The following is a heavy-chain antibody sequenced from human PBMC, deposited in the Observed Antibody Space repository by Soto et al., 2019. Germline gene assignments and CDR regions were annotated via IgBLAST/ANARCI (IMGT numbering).Heavy chain of an antibody. V-gene: IGHV1-69*13. J-gene: IGHJ6*02. CDR2: IIPIFGTA. CDR3: AGTWLQAKYYYYGMDV. Sequence: ASLKVSCKASGGTFSSYAISWVRQAPGQGLEWMGGIIPIFGTANYAQKFQGRVTITADESTSTAYMELSSLRSEDTAVYYCAGTWLQAKYYYYGMDVWGQGTTVTVSS. D-gene: IGHD5-12*01. CDR1: GGTFSSYA.